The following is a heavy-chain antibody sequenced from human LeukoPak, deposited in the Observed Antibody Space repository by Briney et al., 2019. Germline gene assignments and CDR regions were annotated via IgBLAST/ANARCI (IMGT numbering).Heavy chain of an antibody. Sequence: SETLSLTCTVSGGSISSSSYYWGWIRQPPGKGLEWIGSIYYSGSTYYNPSLKSRVTISVDTSKNQFSLKLSSVTAADTAVYYCAEYYDSSGYYYDWWYFDLWGRGTLVTVSS. CDR3: AEYYDSSGYYYDWWYFDL. V-gene: IGHV4-39*01. CDR1: GGSISSSSYY. J-gene: IGHJ2*01. D-gene: IGHD3-22*01. CDR2: IYYSGST.